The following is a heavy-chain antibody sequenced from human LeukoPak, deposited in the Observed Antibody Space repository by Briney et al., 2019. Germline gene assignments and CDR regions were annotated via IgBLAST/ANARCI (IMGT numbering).Heavy chain of an antibody. CDR2: FDPEDGET. J-gene: IGHJ5*02. CDR1: GYTLTELS. Sequence: GASVKVSCKVSGYTLTELSMHWVRQAPGKGLEWMGGFDPEDGETIYAQKFQGRVTMTEDTSTDTAYMELSSLRSEDTAVYYCATAWFGRTPNWFDPWGQGTLVTVSS. CDR3: ATAWFGRTPNWFDP. D-gene: IGHD3-10*01. V-gene: IGHV1-24*01.